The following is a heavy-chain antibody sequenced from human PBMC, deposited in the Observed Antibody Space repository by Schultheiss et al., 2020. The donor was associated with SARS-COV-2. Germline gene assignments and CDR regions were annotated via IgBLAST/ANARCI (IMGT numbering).Heavy chain of an antibody. CDR1: GGSISSSNW. CDR2: IYYSGST. D-gene: IGHD3-16*01. Sequence: SETLSLTCAVSGGSISSSNWWSWVRQPPGKGLEWIGYIYYSGSTYYNPSLKSRVTISVDTSKNQFSLKLSSVTAADTAVYYCARDQADRGILLWWFDPWGQGTLVTVSS. CDR3: ARDQADRGILLWWFDP. J-gene: IGHJ5*02. V-gene: IGHV4-4*02.